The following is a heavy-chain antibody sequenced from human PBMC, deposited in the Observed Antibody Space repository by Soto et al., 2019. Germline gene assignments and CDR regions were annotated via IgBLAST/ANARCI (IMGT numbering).Heavy chain of an antibody. CDR3: ARWYSSSWYYFDY. Sequence: SETLSLTCTVSGDSISSYYWSWIRQPPGKGLEWIGYIYYSGSTNYNPSLKSRVTISIDTSKKQFSLKLSSVTAADTAVYYCARWYSSSWYYFDYWGQGTLVTVSS. CDR2: IYYSGST. D-gene: IGHD6-13*01. V-gene: IGHV4-59*12. J-gene: IGHJ4*02. CDR1: GDSISSYY.